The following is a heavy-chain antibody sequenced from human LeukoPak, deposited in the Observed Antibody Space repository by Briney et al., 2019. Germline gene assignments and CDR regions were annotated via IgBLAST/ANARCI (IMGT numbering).Heavy chain of an antibody. CDR3: VRGGYCSGGSCYLNYWYFDL. D-gene: IGHD2-15*01. CDR2: INHSGST. Sequence: SETLSLTCAVYGGSFSGYYWSWIRQPPGKGLEWIGEINHSGSTNYNPSLKSRVTISVDTSKNQFSLKLSSVTAADTAVYYCVRGGYCSGGSCYLNYWYFDLWGRGTLVTVSS. CDR1: GGSFSGYY. J-gene: IGHJ2*01. V-gene: IGHV4-34*01.